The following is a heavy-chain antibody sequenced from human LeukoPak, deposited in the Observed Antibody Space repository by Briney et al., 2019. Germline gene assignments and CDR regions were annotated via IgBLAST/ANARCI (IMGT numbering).Heavy chain of an antibody. CDR1: GFTFSSYG. Sequence: GGSLRLSCAASGFTFSSYGMHWVRQAPGKGLEWVAVISYDGSNKYYADSVKGRFTISRDNSKNTLYLQMNSLRAEDTAVYYCARVGFSNYYDSSGFRLDDAFDIWGQGTMVTVSS. V-gene: IGHV3-30*03. CDR2: ISYDGSNK. CDR3: ARVGFSNYYDSSGFRLDDAFDI. J-gene: IGHJ3*02. D-gene: IGHD3-22*01.